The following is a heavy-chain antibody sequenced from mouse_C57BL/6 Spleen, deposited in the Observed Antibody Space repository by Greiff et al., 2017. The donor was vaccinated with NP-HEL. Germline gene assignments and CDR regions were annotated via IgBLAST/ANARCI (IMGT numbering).Heavy chain of an antibody. CDR1: GYTFTDYN. J-gene: IGHJ1*03. CDR2: INPNNGGT. D-gene: IGHD2-5*01. CDR3: ARSRYSNYVRYFDV. V-gene: IGHV1-18*01. Sequence: EVQLQQSGPELVKPGASVKIPCKASGYTFTDYNMDWVKQSHGKSLEWIGDINPNNGGTIYNQKFKGKATLTVDKSSSTAYMELRSLTSEDTAVYYCARSRYSNYVRYFDVWGTGTTVTVSS.